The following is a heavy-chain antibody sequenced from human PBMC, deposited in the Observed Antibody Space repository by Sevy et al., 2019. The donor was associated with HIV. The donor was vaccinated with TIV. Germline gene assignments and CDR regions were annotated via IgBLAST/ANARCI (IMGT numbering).Heavy chain of an antibody. J-gene: IGHJ3*02. V-gene: IGHV3-7*01. CDR1: GFTFSSYW. D-gene: IGHD3-22*01. CDR2: IKQDGSEK. Sequence: GGSLRLSCAASGFTFSSYWMSWVRQAPGKGLEWVANIKQDGSEKYYVESVKGRFTISRDNAKNSLYLQMNSLRAEDTAVYYCAREGYYDSSGYPSGAFDIWGQGTMVTVSS. CDR3: AREGYYDSSGYPSGAFDI.